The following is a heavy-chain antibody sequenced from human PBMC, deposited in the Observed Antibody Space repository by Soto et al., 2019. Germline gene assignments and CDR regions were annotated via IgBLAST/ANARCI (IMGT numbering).Heavy chain of an antibody. CDR2: IIPVFQTA. J-gene: IGHJ4*02. CDR1: GGLFSSYP. CDR3: ARGGSGYTWFNEF. Sequence: QEQLVQSGAEVKKPGSSVKVSCKASGGLFSSYPISWVLQVPGQGLEWMGGIIPVFQTAYYTQRFQGRVTITADAYTNTASMELSSLRSEDTAIYYCARGGSGYTWFNEFWGQGTLVTVSS. V-gene: IGHV1-69*01. D-gene: IGHD3-22*01.